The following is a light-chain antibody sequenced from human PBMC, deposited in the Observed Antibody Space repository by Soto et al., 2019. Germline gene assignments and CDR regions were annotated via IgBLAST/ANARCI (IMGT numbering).Light chain of an antibody. CDR3: QSYDSSLSGWV. J-gene: IGLJ3*02. CDR2: GNI. V-gene: IGLV1-40*01. Sequence: QAVVTQPPSVSGAPGQRVTISCTGSSSNIGAGYDVHWYQQLPGTAPKLLIYGNINRPSGVPDRFSGSKSGTSASLAITGLLAEDEADYYCQSYDSSLSGWVFGRGTKVTVL. CDR1: SSNIGAGYD.